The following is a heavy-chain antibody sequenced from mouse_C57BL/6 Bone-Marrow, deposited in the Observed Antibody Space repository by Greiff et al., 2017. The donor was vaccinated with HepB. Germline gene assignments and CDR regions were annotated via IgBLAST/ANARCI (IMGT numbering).Heavy chain of an antibody. CDR1: GFSLTSYG. D-gene: IGHD2-1*01. Sequence: VQLVESGPGLVAPSQSLSITCTVSGFSLTSYGVDWVRQSPGKGLEWLGVIWGVGSTNYNSAIKSRLSISKDNSKSQVFSKMNSLQTDDTAMYDCASWIYYGNLRRDMDYWGQGTSVTVSS. V-gene: IGHV2-6*01. J-gene: IGHJ4*01. CDR3: ASWIYYGNLRRDMDY. CDR2: IWGVGST.